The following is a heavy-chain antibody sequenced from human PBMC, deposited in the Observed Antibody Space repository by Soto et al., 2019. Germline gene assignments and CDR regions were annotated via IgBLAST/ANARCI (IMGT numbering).Heavy chain of an antibody. J-gene: IGHJ4*02. CDR2: MSSSGSTI. Sequence: PGVSLRLSCAASGFTFSDYYMSWIRQAPGKGLEWVSYMSSSGSTIYYADSVKGRFTISRDNAKNSVYLQMISLRAEDTAVYYCARDLGDGYNSDWCQGTLVTVSS. CDR3: ARDLGDGYNSD. D-gene: IGHD5-12*01. V-gene: IGHV3-11*01. CDR1: GFTFSDYY.